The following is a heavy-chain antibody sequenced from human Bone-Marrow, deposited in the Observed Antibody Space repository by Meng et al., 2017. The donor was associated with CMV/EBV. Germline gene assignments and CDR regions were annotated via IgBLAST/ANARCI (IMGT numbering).Heavy chain of an antibody. CDR3: ARVPGQEYYYYYGMDV. CDR1: GFTFSSYG. J-gene: IGHJ6*02. Sequence: GGSLRLSCAASGFTFSSYGMHWVRQAPGKGLEWVAFIRYDGSNKYYADSVKGRFTISRDNAKNSLYLQMNSLRAEDTAVYYCARVPGQEYYYYYGMDVWGQGTTVTVSS. V-gene: IGHV3-30*02. CDR2: IRYDGSNK. D-gene: IGHD3-10*01.